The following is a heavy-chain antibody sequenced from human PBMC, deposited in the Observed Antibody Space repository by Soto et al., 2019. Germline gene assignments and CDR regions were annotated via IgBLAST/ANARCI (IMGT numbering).Heavy chain of an antibody. CDR1: GGSISSYY. J-gene: IGHJ6*02. V-gene: IGHV4-59*04. Sequence: PSETLSLTCTVSGGSISSYYWSWIRQPPGKGLEWIGYIYYSGSTYYNPSLKSRVTISVDTSKNQFSLKLSSVTAADTAVYYCASFHCSGGSRYSGEYGMDVWGQGTTVTVSS. CDR3: ASFHCSGGSRYSGEYGMDV. D-gene: IGHD2-15*01. CDR2: IYYSGST.